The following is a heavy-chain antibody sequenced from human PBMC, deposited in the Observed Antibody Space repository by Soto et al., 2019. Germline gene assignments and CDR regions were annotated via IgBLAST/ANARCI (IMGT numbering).Heavy chain of an antibody. CDR3: ARLPGAFYYDNSDYDFHDY. V-gene: IGHV3-53*01. Sequence: PGGSLRLSCVASGLSVVGSYMNWFRQSPQKGLEWISVIYPDDNTYYAESVRGRFTLSKGSSRNTVSLQMNSLRAEDTAVYYCARLPGAFYYDNSDYDFHDYWGQGTMVTVSS. D-gene: IGHD3-22*01. CDR2: IYPDDNT. CDR1: GLSVVGSY. J-gene: IGHJ4*02.